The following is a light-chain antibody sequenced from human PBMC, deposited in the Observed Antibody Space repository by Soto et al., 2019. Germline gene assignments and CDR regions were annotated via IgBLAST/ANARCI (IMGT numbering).Light chain of an antibody. V-gene: IGKV3-15*01. J-gene: IGKJ5*01. Sequence: EIVMTQSPATLSVPPGDRATLSCRDSESVRSNLAWYQQKPGQAPRLLIYGASIRAADSPARFSGSGSGTEFTLSISTRQYDDFVVYYCHQYYDWPTITFGQGTRLE. CDR3: HQYYDWPTIT. CDR2: GAS. CDR1: ESVRSN.